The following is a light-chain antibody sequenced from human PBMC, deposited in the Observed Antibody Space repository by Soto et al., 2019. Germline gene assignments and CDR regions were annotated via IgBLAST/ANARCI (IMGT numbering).Light chain of an antibody. J-gene: IGKJ3*01. CDR3: QQYGTSPLT. V-gene: IGKV3-20*01. Sequence: EIVLTQSPGTLSLSPGERATLSCRASQSVGSTYLAWYQQKPGQAPKLLIYGVSSRATGIPDRFSGSGSGTDFPLTISRLAPEDFAVYYCQQYGTSPLTFGPGTKVDI. CDR2: GVS. CDR1: QSVGSTY.